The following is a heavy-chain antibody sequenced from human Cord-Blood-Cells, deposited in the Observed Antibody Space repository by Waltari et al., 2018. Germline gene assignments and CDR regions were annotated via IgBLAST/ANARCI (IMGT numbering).Heavy chain of an antibody. V-gene: IGHV1-69*01. J-gene: IGHJ6*03. D-gene: IGHD5-12*01. Sequence: QVQLVQSGAEVKKPASSVKVSCKASGGTFSSYAISWVRQAPGQGLEWMGGIIPIFGTANYAQKFQGRVTITADESTSTADMELSSLRSEDTAVYYCARAFPHGYDYYYYYMDVWGKGTTVTVSS. CDR1: GGTFSSYA. CDR3: ARAFPHGYDYYYYYMDV. CDR2: IIPIFGTA.